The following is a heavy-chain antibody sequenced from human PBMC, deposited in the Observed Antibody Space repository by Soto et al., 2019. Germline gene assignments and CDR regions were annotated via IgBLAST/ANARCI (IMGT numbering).Heavy chain of an antibody. V-gene: IGHV3-33*01. D-gene: IGHD1-20*01. J-gene: IGHJ4*02. CDR3: VRDHNWAFDY. CDR1: GFTFSGSD. Sequence: GGSLRLSCGASGFTFSGSDMHWVRQAPGKGLEWVSIIWYEGSNKCYVDSVKGRFTISRDNAKDSLYLQMNSLRVEDTALYYCVRDHNWAFDYWAPGTLVTVSS. CDR2: IWYEGSNK.